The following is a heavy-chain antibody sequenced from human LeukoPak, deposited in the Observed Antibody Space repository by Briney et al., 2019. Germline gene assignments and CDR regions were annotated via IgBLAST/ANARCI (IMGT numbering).Heavy chain of an antibody. CDR1: GGSISSTNW. CDR3: ARVRGSSWPYADIYYFDY. V-gene: IGHV4/OR15-8*01. Sequence: SETLSLTCVVSGGSISSTNWWSWVRQPPGKGLEWIGEIYHSGSTYYNPSLKSRVTISVDTSKNQFSLKLSSVTAADTAVYYCARVRGSSWPYADIYYFDYWGQGTLVTVSS. CDR2: IYHSGST. J-gene: IGHJ4*02. D-gene: IGHD6-13*01.